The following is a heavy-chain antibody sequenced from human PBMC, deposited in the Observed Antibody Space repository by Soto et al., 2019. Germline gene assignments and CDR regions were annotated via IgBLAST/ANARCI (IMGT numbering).Heavy chain of an antibody. V-gene: IGHV3-21*01. Sequence: EVQLVESGGGLVKPGGSLRLSCAASGFTFSSYSMNWVRQAPGKGLEWVSSISSSSSYIYYADSVKGRFTISRDNAKNSLYLQMNSRRAEDTAVYYCARNSIAAAGDGWDYWGQGTLVTVSS. J-gene: IGHJ4*02. D-gene: IGHD6-13*01. CDR3: ARNSIAAAGDGWDY. CDR2: ISSSSSYI. CDR1: GFTFSSYS.